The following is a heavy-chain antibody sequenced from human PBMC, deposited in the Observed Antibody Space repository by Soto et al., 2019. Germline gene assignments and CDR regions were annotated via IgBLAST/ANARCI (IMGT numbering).Heavy chain of an antibody. V-gene: IGHV3-30*03. CDR3: ARDPRGWFDY. CDR1: GFTFSSYG. Sequence: GGSLRLSCAASGFTFSSYGMHWVRQAPGKGLEWVAVISYDGSNKYYADSVKGRFTISRDNAKNSLYLQMNSLRAEDTAVYYCARDPRGWFDYWGQGTLVTVSS. CDR2: ISYDGSNK. D-gene: IGHD6-19*01. J-gene: IGHJ4*02.